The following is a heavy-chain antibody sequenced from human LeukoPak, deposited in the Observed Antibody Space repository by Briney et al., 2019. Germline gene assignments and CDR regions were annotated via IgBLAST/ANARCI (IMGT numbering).Heavy chain of an antibody. J-gene: IGHJ4*02. V-gene: IGHV3-21*01. CDR2: ISSSSIYI. CDR3: ARDRGIPVPSAGLDY. CDR1: GFTLSSYS. Sequence: NPGGSLRLSCAASGFTLSSYSMNWVRQAPGKGLEWVSSISSSSIYIYYADSVKGRFTISRDNSKNTLYLQMNSLRAEDTAVYYCARDRGIPVPSAGLDYWGQGTLVTVSS. D-gene: IGHD3-10*01.